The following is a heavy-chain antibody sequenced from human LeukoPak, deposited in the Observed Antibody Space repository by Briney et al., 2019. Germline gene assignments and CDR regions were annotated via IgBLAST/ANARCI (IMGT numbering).Heavy chain of an antibody. Sequence: GESLKISCKGSGYSFTSYWIGRVRKMPGRGLEWMGIIYPGDSDTRYSPSFQGQVTISADKSISTAYLQWSSLKASDTAMYYCARHTPSSYLDYWGQGTLVTVSS. V-gene: IGHV5-51*01. J-gene: IGHJ4*02. CDR2: IYPGDSDT. CDR1: GYSFTSYW. CDR3: ARHTPSSYLDY. D-gene: IGHD3-16*02.